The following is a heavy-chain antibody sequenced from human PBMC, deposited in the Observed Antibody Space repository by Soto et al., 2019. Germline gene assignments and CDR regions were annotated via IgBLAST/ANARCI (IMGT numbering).Heavy chain of an antibody. J-gene: IGHJ6*02. V-gene: IGHV3-9*01. Sequence: EVQVVESGGGLVQPGRSLRLSCAASGFSFDDYAMHWVRQAPGKGLEWVSGISWNSGTIGYADSVKGRFTISRDNAKDSLYLQMISLRAEDAALYYCARSTGGTAIGMGVWGQGSTVTVSS. CDR1: GFSFDDYA. D-gene: IGHD2-21*02. CDR3: ARSTGGTAIGMGV. CDR2: ISWNSGTI.